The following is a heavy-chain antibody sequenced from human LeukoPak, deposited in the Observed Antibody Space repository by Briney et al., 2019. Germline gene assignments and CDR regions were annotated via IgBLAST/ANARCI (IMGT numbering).Heavy chain of an antibody. V-gene: IGHV1-8*03. Sequence: GASVKVSCKASGYTFTSYDINWVRQATGQGLEWMGWMNPNSGNTGYAQKFQGRVTITRNTSISTAYMELSSLRSEDTAVYYCARLYQQSKWRYYYYYMDVWGKGTAVTVSS. CDR1: GYTFTSYD. D-gene: IGHD6-13*01. CDR2: MNPNSGNT. CDR3: ARLYQQSKWRYYYYYMDV. J-gene: IGHJ6*03.